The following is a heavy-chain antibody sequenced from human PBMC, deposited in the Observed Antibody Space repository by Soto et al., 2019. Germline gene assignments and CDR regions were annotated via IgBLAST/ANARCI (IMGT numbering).Heavy chain of an antibody. D-gene: IGHD3-16*01. CDR2: ISWKDDK. Sequence: SGPTLVNPTQTLTLTCTVSGFSLSARGVGVGWFRQPPGKPLEWLAIISWKDDKRYTPSLQSRLTLTKDASKNQVVLTMTDMDPMDTATYSCAHSPFGSAPDYWGAGTPVTVSS. V-gene: IGHV2-5*01. CDR3: AHSPFGSAPDY. J-gene: IGHJ4*02. CDR1: GFSLSARGVG.